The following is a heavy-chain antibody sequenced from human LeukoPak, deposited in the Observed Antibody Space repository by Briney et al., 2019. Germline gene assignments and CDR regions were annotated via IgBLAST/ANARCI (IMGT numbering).Heavy chain of an antibody. D-gene: IGHD6-13*01. Sequence: SVKVSCKASGGTFSSYAISWVRQAPGQGLEWMGGIIPIFGTANYAQKFQGRVTITADESTSTAYMELSSLRSEDTAVYYCAREPAHSIAAAGTDAFDVWGQGTMVTVSS. CDR1: GGTFSSYA. CDR2: IIPIFGTA. CDR3: AREPAHSIAAAGTDAFDV. J-gene: IGHJ3*01. V-gene: IGHV1-69*01.